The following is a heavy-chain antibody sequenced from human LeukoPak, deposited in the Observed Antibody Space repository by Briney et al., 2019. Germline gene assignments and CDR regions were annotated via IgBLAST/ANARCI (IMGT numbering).Heavy chain of an antibody. CDR3: ARRVGVSLDY. J-gene: IGHJ4*02. D-gene: IGHD3-16*01. Sequence: SETLSLTCTVSGYSISSGYYWGWIRQPPGKGLEWIGSIYHSGSTYYNPSLKSRVTISVDTSKNQFSLKLSSVTAADTAVYYCARRVGVSLDYWGQGTLVTVSS. V-gene: IGHV4-38-2*02. CDR1: GYSISSGYY. CDR2: IYHSGST.